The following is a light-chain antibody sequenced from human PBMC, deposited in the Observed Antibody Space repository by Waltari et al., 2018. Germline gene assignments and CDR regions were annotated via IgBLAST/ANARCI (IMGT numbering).Light chain of an antibody. CDR2: GAS. V-gene: IGKV3-15*01. Sequence: EIVMTQSPATLYVSPGERATLPCRASQSFSSNLAWYQQKPGQAPRRLIYGASTRATGIPARFSGSGSGTEFTLTISSLQSEDFAVYYCQQYNNWPPWTFGQGTKVEIK. CDR3: QQYNNWPPWT. J-gene: IGKJ1*01. CDR1: QSFSSN.